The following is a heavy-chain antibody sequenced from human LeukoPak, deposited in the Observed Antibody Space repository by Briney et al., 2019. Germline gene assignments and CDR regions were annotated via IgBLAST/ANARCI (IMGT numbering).Heavy chain of an antibody. D-gene: IGHD6-13*01. CDR3: AKPTSRGSSWYFWYFDL. CDR2: ISGSGGST. J-gene: IGHJ2*01. Sequence: GGSLRLSCAASGFTFSSYAMSWVRQAPGKGLEWVSAISGSGGSTYYADSVKGRFTISRDNSKNTLYLQMSSLRAEDTAVYYCAKPTSRGSSWYFWYFDLWGRGTLVTVSS. V-gene: IGHV3-23*01. CDR1: GFTFSSYA.